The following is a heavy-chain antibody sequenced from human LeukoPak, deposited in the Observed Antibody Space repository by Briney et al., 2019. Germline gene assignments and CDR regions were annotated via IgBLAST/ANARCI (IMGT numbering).Heavy chain of an antibody. J-gene: IGHJ6*02. CDR3: AGEPGIRNGMDV. V-gene: IGHV3-53*01. CDR1: EFTVSANY. Sequence: PGGSLKLSCAASEFTVSANYMNWVRQAPGKGLEWVSVIYPGGDTYYADSVEGRFTISRDTSKNTLFLLKNNLRAEDTAVYYCAGEPGIRNGMDVWGQGTTVTVSS. CDR2: IYPGGDT.